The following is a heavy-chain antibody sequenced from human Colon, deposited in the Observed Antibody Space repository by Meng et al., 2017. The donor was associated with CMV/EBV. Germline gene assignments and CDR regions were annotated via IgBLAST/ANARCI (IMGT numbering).Heavy chain of an antibody. CDR3: AVEMTTVTTDAFDI. D-gene: IGHD4-17*01. CDR1: GFTVNNNY. Sequence: ASGFTVNNNYMSWVRQAPGKGLQWVSLIHNAGGTYYAESVKGRFTISRDNSKNTLYLQMNSLRVEDTAVYYCAVEMTTVTTDAFDIWGQRAMVTVSS. J-gene: IGHJ3*02. V-gene: IGHV3-66*02. CDR2: IHNAGGT.